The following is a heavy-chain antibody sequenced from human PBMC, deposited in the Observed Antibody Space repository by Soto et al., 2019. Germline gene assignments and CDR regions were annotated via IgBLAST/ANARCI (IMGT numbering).Heavy chain of an antibody. J-gene: IGHJ6*02. Sequence: SLRLSCAASGFTFSSYSMNWVRQAPGKGLEWVSSISSSSSYIYYADSVKGRFTISRDNAKNSLYLQMNSLRAEDTAVYYCARGRTLKRPYGMDVWGQGTTVTVSS. V-gene: IGHV3-21*01. CDR3: ARGRTLKRPYGMDV. CDR2: ISSSSSYI. CDR1: GFTFSSYS.